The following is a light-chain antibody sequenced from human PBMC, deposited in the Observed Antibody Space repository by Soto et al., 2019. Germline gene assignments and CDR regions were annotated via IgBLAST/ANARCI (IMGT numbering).Light chain of an antibody. V-gene: IGLV2-14*03. CDR2: DVT. Sequence: QSALTQPASVSGSPGQSITISCTGSGSDVGLYNYVSWYQHHPGKAPKLMIYDVTNRPSGVSPRFSGSKSGNTASLTISGLQAEDEADYYCNSYTSISTLVFGGGTKLTVL. J-gene: IGLJ2*01. CDR3: NSYTSISTLV. CDR1: GSDVGLYNY.